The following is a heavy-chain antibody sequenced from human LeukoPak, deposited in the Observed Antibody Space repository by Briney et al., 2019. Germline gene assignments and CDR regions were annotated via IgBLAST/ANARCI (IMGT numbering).Heavy chain of an antibody. V-gene: IGHV3-7*01. D-gene: IGHD2-15*01. CDR1: GFTFSSYW. J-gene: IGHJ4*02. CDR3: AREGYCSGGSCYHVDY. CDR2: IKQDGSEK. Sequence: GGSLRLSCAASGFTFSSYWMSWVRQAPGKGLEWVANIKQDGSEKYYVDSVKGRFTISRDNAKNSLYLQMNSLRAEDTAVCYCAREGYCSGGSCYHVDYWGQGTLVTVSS.